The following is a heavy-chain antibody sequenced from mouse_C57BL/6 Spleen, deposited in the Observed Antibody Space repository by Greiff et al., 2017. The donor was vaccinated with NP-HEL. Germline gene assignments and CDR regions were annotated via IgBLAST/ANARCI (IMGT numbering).Heavy chain of an antibody. V-gene: IGHV14-4*01. CDR2: IDPENGDT. D-gene: IGHD2-10*02. CDR3: TTYGNYVNYFDY. Sequence: VQRQKDGAELVRPGASVKLSCTASGFNIKDDYMHWVKQRPEQGLEWIGWIDPENGDTEYASKFQGKATITADTSSNTAYLQLSSLTSEDTAVYYCTTYGNYVNYFDYWGQGTTLTVSS. J-gene: IGHJ2*01. CDR1: GFNIKDDY.